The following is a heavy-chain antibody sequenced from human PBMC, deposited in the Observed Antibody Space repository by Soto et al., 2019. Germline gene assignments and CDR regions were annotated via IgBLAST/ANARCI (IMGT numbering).Heavy chain of an antibody. CDR2: ISWNGGIT. Sequence: EVQLVESGGGVVRPGGSLRLSCAASGFTFDDYGMSWVRQAPGKGLEWVSGISWNGGITGYADSVKGRFTISRDNAKNSLYLQMNSLRAEDTALYHGARDVSSCMSKGRGVKQTDIDFWGQGTTVTVSS. CDR1: GFTFDDYG. J-gene: IGHJ6*02. V-gene: IGHV3-20*01. CDR3: ARDVSSCMSKGRGVKQTDIDF. D-gene: IGHD3-10*01.